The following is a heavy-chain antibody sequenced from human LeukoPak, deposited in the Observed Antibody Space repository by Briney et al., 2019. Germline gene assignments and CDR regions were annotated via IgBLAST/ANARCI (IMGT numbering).Heavy chain of an antibody. J-gene: IGHJ5*02. CDR1: GGSISSYY. CDR2: IYYSGST. V-gene: IGHV4-59*01. D-gene: IGHD3-10*01. CDR3: ARVYGSGSGNWFDP. Sequence: SETLSLTCTVSGGSISSYYWSWIRQPPGKGLEWIGYIYYSGSTNYNPSLKSRVTISVDTSKNQFSLKLSSVTAADTAVYYCARVYGSGSGNWFDPWGQGTLVTVSS.